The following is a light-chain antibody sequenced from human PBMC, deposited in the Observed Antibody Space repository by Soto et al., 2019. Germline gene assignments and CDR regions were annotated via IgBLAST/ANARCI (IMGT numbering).Light chain of an antibody. V-gene: IGKV3-15*01. CDR3: QHYNNWPPWT. CDR1: QSVSSN. CDR2: GAS. Sequence: EIVMTQSPATLSVYPGERATLSCRASQSVSSNLAWYQQKPGQAPRLLIYGASTRATGIPARFSGSGSGTEFTLTISSLQSEDFAVYYCQHYNNWPPWTFGQGTKVE. J-gene: IGKJ1*01.